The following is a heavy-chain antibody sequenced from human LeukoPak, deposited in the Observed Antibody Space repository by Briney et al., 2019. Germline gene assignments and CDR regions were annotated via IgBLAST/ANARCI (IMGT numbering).Heavy chain of an antibody. CDR3: ARGYCSSGTCPSFDY. J-gene: IGHJ4*02. V-gene: IGHV4-59*01. D-gene: IGHD2-15*01. Sequence: PSETLSLTCTVSGGSISSYFWTGVRQFPGRGLAWVGYIYQTTTTYNPSLKARVTISADMSQNQLSLKVTSVTAADTAVYYCARGYCSSGTCPSFDYWGQGTLVTVSS. CDR2: IYQTTT. CDR1: GGSISSYF.